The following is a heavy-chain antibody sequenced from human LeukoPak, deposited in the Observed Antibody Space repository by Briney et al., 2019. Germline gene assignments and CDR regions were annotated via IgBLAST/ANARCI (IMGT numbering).Heavy chain of an antibody. CDR2: IYYSGST. D-gene: IGHD3-22*01. J-gene: IGHJ5*02. V-gene: IGHV4-59*01. CDR3: ARVGYYYDSSGYWPALGWFDP. CDR1: SGSIFSSNW. Sequence: SETLSLTCAVSSGSIFSSNWWSWIRQPPGKGLEWIGYIYYSGSTNYNPSLKSRVTISVDTSKNQFSLKLSSVTAADTAVYYCARVGYYYDSSGYWPALGWFDPWGQGALVTVSS.